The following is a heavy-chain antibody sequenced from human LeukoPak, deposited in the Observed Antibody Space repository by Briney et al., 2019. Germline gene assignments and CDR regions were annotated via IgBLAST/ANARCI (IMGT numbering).Heavy chain of an antibody. CDR2: ISSSSSYI. Sequence: PGGSLRLSCAASGFTFSSYSMNWVRQAPGKGLEWVSSISSSSSYIYYADSVKGRFTISRDNAKNSLYLQMNSLRAEDTAVYYCARGYGLRYFDWLLDYMDVWGKGTTVTVSS. CDR3: ARGYGLRYFDWLLDYMDV. D-gene: IGHD3-9*01. CDR1: GFTFSSYS. V-gene: IGHV3-21*01. J-gene: IGHJ6*03.